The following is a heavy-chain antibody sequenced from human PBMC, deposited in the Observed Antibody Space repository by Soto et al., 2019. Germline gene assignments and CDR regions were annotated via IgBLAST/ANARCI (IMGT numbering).Heavy chain of an antibody. D-gene: IGHD6-13*01. CDR2: INPSGGSA. CDR3: ARDVSAAAGLFDY. Sequence: ASVKVSCKASGYTFTSYHMHWVRQAPGQGLEWIGIINPSGGSASYAQKFQGTVTMTRDTSTSTVYMELSSLRSEDTAVYYCARDVSAAAGLFDYWGQGTLVTVSS. CDR1: GYTFTSYH. V-gene: IGHV1-46*01. J-gene: IGHJ4*02.